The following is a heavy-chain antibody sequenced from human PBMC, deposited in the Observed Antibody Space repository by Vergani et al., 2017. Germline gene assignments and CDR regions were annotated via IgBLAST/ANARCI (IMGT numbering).Heavy chain of an antibody. CDR3: ARDLGSYGRGGMDV. D-gene: IGHD4-17*01. CDR2: IYRGGST. Sequence: EVQLVESGGGLVQPGGSLRLSCAASGFTVSSNYMSWVRQAPGKGLEWVSVIYRGGSTYYADSVKGRFTSSRDNSKNTLYLQMNSLRAEDTAGYYCARDLGSYGRGGMDVWGQGTTVTVSS. V-gene: IGHV3-66*02. CDR1: GFTVSSNY. J-gene: IGHJ6*02.